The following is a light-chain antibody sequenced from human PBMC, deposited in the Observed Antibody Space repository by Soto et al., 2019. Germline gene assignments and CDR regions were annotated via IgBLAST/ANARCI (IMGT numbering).Light chain of an antibody. J-gene: IGKJ4*01. CDR2: AAS. CDR1: QGISNY. Sequence: DIQMTQSPSSLSASVGDRVTSTCRASQGISNYLAWYQQKPGKVPKLLIYAASTLQSGVPSRFSGSGSGTYFTLTISSLQPEDVATYYCQKYKNDPLTFGGGTKVDIK. V-gene: IGKV1-27*01. CDR3: QKYKNDPLT.